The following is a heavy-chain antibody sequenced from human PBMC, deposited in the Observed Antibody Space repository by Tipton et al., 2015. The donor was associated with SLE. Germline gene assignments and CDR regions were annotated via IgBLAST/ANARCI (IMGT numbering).Heavy chain of an antibody. CDR3: ARDGGSSWSLDAFDT. J-gene: IGHJ3*02. CDR1: GASISSGSYY. CDR2: VYSSGTT. V-gene: IGHV4-61*02. D-gene: IGHD6-13*01. Sequence: LRLSCTVSGASISSGSYYWNWIRQPAGKGLEWSGRVYSSGTTNYNSSLKSRVTISVDTSKNQFSLKLSSVTAADTAVYYCARDGGSSWSLDAFDTWGQGTMVTVSS.